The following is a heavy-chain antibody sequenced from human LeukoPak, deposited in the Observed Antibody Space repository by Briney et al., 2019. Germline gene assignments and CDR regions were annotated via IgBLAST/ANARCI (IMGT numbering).Heavy chain of an antibody. D-gene: IGHD3-22*01. CDR1: GFTLRDFS. CDR3: ARDRGITMIVVDAQSGMDV. Sequence: GGSLRLSCAASGFTLRDFSMNWVRQAPGEGLEGVSSISTTSSYIYYADSVKGRFTISRDNSKNTLYLQMNSLRAEDTAVYYCARDRGITMIVVDAQSGMDVWGQGTTVTVSS. CDR2: ISTTSSYI. V-gene: IGHV3-21*01. J-gene: IGHJ6*02.